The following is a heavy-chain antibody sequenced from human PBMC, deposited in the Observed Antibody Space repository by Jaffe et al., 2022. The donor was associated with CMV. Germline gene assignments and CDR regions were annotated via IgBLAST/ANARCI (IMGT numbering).Heavy chain of an antibody. D-gene: IGHD2-15*01. Sequence: QLQLQESGPGLVKPSETLSLSCTVSGDSISSSTYYWGWIRQPPGKGLEWIGSIYYDGSTYYNPSLKSRVTISVDTSKNQFSLTVKSVAAADTAIYYCARKRGGGNGWFDPWGQGTLVTVSS. V-gene: IGHV4-39*01. CDR3: ARKRGGGNGWFDP. CDR2: IYYDGST. J-gene: IGHJ5*02. CDR1: GDSISSSTYY.